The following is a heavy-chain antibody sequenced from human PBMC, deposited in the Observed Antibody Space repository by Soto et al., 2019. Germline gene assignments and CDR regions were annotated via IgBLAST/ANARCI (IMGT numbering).Heavy chain of an antibody. Sequence: EVQLVESGGGLVQPGGSLKLSCAAPGFTFSGSAMHWVRQASGKGLEWVGRIRSKANSYATAYAASVKGRFTISRDDSKNTAYLQMNSLKTEDTAVYYCTRHEGIAVAGTPWYFDLWGRGTLVTVSS. CDR1: GFTFSGSA. V-gene: IGHV3-73*01. CDR3: TRHEGIAVAGTPWYFDL. J-gene: IGHJ2*01. D-gene: IGHD6-19*01. CDR2: IRSKANSYAT.